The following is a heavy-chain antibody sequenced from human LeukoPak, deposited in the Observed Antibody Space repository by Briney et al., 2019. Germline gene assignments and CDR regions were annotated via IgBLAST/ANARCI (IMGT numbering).Heavy chain of an antibody. J-gene: IGHJ4*02. CDR2: ISGSGGGT. V-gene: IGHV3-23*01. CDR3: ARSGYNRFDY. Sequence: GGSLRLSCAASGFIFGSYGMSWVRQAPGKGLEWVSGISGSGGGTYYADSVKGRFTISRDNSKNTLFLQMNSLRADDTAVYYCARSGYNRFDYWGQGTLVTVSS. D-gene: IGHD5-24*01. CDR1: GFIFGSYG.